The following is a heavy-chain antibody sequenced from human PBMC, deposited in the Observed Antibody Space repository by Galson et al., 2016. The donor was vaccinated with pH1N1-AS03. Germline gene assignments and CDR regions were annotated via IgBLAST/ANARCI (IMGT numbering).Heavy chain of an antibody. V-gene: IGHV4-39*07. Sequence: LSLTCIVSGFSISSNQYSWGWIRQPPGKGLEWIGSISYTGNSDYSPSLQNRVTMSMDTSRSRFSLNLSSITAADTAVYYRARHRGYNFGLMDVWGQGTTVTVSS. CDR3: ARHRGYNFGLMDV. CDR1: GFSISSNQYS. D-gene: IGHD5-18*01. CDR2: ISYTGNS. J-gene: IGHJ6*02.